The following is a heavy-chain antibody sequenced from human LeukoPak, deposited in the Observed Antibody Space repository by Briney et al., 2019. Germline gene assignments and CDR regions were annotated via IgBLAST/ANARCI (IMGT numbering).Heavy chain of an antibody. CDR3: TRRGSGNGGTYAGMDV. V-gene: IGHV4-39*01. J-gene: IGHJ6*02. CDR2: LLYNGNT. D-gene: IGHD1-26*01. CDR1: GGSISSDVHY. Sequence: TSETLSLTCTVAGGSISSDVHYWDWIRQAPGKGVEWIGSLLYNGNTWYNPSLESRVTISVDTSENQFSLRLTSVNAADTALYFCTRRGSGNGGTYAGMDVWGPGTSVTVSS.